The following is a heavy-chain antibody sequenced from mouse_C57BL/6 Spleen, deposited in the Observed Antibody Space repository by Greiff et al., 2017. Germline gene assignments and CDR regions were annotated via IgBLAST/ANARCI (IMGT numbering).Heavy chain of an antibody. V-gene: IGHV3-6*01. CDR3: AREGLRLAY. D-gene: IGHD2-4*01. Sequence: EVKLQESGPGLVKPSQSLSLTCSVTGYSITSGYYWNWIRQFPGNKLEWMGYISYDGSNNYNPSLKNRISITRDTSKNQFFLKLNSVTTEDTATYYCAREGLRLAYWGQGTLVTVSA. J-gene: IGHJ3*01. CDR2: ISYDGSN. CDR1: GYSITSGYY.